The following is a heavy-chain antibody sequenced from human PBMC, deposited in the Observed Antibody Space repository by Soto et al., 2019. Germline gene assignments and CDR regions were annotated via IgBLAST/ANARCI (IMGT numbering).Heavy chain of an antibody. D-gene: IGHD2-8*02. CDR3: ARDYARGWCQF. V-gene: IGHV3-30*03. J-gene: IGHJ4*02. CDR1: GFDFSNSG. Sequence: GGSLRLSCTASGFDFSNSGIQWVRQTPGKGLEWVALISFDGDKYYVDSVKGRFAISRDNPTNTVYLQMNRLRPEDTGVYYCARDYARGWCQFWGQGTLVTVSS. CDR2: ISFDGDK.